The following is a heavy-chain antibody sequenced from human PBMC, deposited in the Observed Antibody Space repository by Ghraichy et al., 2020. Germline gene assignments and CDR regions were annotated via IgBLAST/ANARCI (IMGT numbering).Heavy chain of an antibody. Sequence: GGSLRLSCAASGFTFSSYAMSWVRQAPGKGLEWVSAISGSGGSTYYADSVKGRFTISRDNSKNTLYLQMNSLRAEDTAVYYCAKAHVGGWLLSNPDAFDIWGQGTMVTVSS. CDR1: GFTFSSYA. J-gene: IGHJ3*02. V-gene: IGHV3-23*01. CDR2: ISGSGGST. D-gene: IGHD3-9*01. CDR3: AKAHVGGWLLSNPDAFDI.